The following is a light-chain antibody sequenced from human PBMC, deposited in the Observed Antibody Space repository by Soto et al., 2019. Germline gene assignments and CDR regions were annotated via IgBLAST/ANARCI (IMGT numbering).Light chain of an antibody. V-gene: IGKV1-12*01. J-gene: IGKJ1*01. Sequence: DIQMTQSPSSVSASVGDRVTITCRASQDVDSWLAWYQQKPVKATKLLIYAASNLQSGVPSRFTGSGSGTDFTVTISSLQPEDFATYYCQQSYSTPPTFGQGTKVDIK. CDR1: QDVDSW. CDR3: QQSYSTPPT. CDR2: AAS.